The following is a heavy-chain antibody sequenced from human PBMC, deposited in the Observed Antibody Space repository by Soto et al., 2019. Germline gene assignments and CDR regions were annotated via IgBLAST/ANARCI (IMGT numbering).Heavy chain of an antibody. CDR1: GGSISSYY. J-gene: IGHJ6*02. Sequence: SETLSLTCTVSGGSISSYYWSWIRQPPGKGLEWIGYIYYSGSTNYNPSLKSRVTISVDTSKNQFSLKLSSVTAADTAVYYCARDLRGYYDSSGYYYYGMDVWGQGTTVTVSS. V-gene: IGHV4-59*01. D-gene: IGHD3-22*01. CDR2: IYYSGST. CDR3: ARDLRGYYDSSGYYYYGMDV.